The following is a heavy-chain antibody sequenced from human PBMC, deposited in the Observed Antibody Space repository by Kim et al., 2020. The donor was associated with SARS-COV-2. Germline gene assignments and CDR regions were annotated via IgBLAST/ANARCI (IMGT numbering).Heavy chain of an antibody. CDR2: IYPGDSDT. V-gene: IGHV5-51*01. CDR1: GYSFTSYW. CDR3: ARHGPYDYGDYGHRFLGPVLDWYFDL. J-gene: IGHJ2*01. Sequence: GESLQISCKGSGYSFTSYWIGWVRQMPGKGLEWMGIIYPGDSDTRYSPSFQGQVTISADKSISTAYLQWSSLKASDTAMYYCARHGPYDYGDYGHRFLGPVLDWYFDLWGRGTLVTVSS. D-gene: IGHD4-17*01.